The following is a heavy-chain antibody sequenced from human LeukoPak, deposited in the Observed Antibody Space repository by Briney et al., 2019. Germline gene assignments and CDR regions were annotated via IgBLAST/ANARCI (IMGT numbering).Heavy chain of an antibody. CDR3: AKGSMVRGVKDPYYYYGMDV. J-gene: IGHJ6*02. Sequence: PGGSLRLSCAASGFTFSSGAMSWVRQAPGKGLEWVSAISGSGGSTYYADSVKGRFTISRDNSKNTLYLQMNSLRAEDTAVYYCAKGSMVRGVKDPYYYYGMDVWGQGTTVTVSS. CDR2: ISGSGGST. CDR1: GFTFSSGA. D-gene: IGHD3-10*01. V-gene: IGHV3-23*01.